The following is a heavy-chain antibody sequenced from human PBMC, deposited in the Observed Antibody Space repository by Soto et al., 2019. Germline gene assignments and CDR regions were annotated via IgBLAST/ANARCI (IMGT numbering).Heavy chain of an antibody. J-gene: IGHJ5*02. D-gene: IGHD3-16*01. V-gene: IGHV1-69*02. CDR3: ASHLGGFDP. CDR2: IIPILGIS. Sequence: QVPLVQSGAEVKKPGSSVKVSCKASGGTFSSYTISWVRQAPGQGLEWMGRIIPILGISNYAKKFQGRVTITADKSTGTAYMELSSLRSEDTAVYYCASHLGGFDPWGQGTLVTVSS. CDR1: GGTFSSYT.